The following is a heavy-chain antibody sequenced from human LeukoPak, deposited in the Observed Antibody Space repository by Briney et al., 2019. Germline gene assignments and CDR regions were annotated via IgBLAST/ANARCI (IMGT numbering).Heavy chain of an antibody. D-gene: IGHD2-15*01. V-gene: IGHV3-64D*09. CDR2: ISDSGGST. J-gene: IGHJ6*02. Sequence: GGSLRLSCSASGFPFSSYAMHWVRQAPGKGLEYVSAISDSGGSTYYADSVKGRFTISRDNSKNTLYLQMSSLRAVDTAVYFCVRRYSFGPYGMDVWGQGTTVTVSS. CDR3: VRRYSFGPYGMDV. CDR1: GFPFSSYA.